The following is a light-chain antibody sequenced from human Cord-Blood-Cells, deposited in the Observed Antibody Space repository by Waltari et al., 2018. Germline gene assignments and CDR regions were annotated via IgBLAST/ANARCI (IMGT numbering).Light chain of an antibody. J-gene: IGKJ2*03. CDR3: QQYYSTLSYS. V-gene: IGKV4-1*01. CDR2: WAS. CDR1: QSVLYSSNNKNY. Sequence: DIVMPQSPDSLAVSLGERATINCKSSQSVLYSSNNKNYLAWYQQKPGQPPKLLIYWASTRESGVPDRFSGSGSGTDFTLTISSLQAEDVAVYYCQQYYSTLSYSFGQGTKLEIK.